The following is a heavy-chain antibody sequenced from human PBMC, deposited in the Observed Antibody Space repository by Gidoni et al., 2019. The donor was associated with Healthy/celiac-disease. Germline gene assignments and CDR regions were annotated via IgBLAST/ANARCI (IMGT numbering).Heavy chain of an antibody. V-gene: IGHV3-21*01. J-gene: IGHJ6*02. Sequence: EVQLVESGGGLVKPGGSLSFSCAASGFTFSHYSMNWVRQAPGQGLEWVSSISSSSSYIYYADSVKGRFTISRDNAKNSLYLQMNSLRAEDTAVYYCAGLVGATIYYYYGMDVWGQGTTVTVSS. CDR3: AGLVGATIYYYYGMDV. CDR1: GFTFSHYS. D-gene: IGHD1-26*01. CDR2: ISSSSSYI.